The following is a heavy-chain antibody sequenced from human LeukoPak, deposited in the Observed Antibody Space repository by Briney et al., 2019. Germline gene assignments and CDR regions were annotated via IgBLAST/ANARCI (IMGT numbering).Heavy chain of an antibody. CDR2: INYVGRT. J-gene: IGHJ3*02. V-gene: IGHV4-31*03. CDR1: GGSISSGGYY. D-gene: IGHD6-13*01. Sequence: SQTLSPTCPVPGGSISSGGYYWCCIRQHRGRGLEWIWYINYVGRTNYNPSLPGRITISIKTSKNQFSLKLSSVTAADTAVYYCAREGKQQLVHAFDIWGQGTMVTVSS. CDR3: AREGKQQLVHAFDI.